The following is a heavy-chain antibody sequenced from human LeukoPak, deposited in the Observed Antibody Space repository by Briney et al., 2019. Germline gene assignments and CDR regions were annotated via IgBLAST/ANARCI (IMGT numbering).Heavy chain of an antibody. CDR1: GFPFSDYY. Sequence: GSLRLSCAASGFPFSDYYMSWIRPAPGKGLEWVSYISSSGSTIFYADSVKGRFTISRDNAKNSLYLQMNSLRAEDTAVYYCAREGGSTGQPDPWGQGTLVTVSS. V-gene: IGHV3-11*01. J-gene: IGHJ5*02. CDR2: ISSSGSTI. CDR3: AREGGSTGQPDP. D-gene: IGHD1-14*01.